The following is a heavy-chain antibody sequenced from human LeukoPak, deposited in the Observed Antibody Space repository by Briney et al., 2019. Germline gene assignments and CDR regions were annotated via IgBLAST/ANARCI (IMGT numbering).Heavy chain of an antibody. CDR2: ISGSGGST. CDR3: AKDWKQWLVPTRPPLREYYYYYMDV. D-gene: IGHD6-19*01. J-gene: IGHJ6*03. Sequence: HPGGSLRLSCAASGFTFSSYAMSWVRQAPGKGLEWVSAISGSGGSTYYADSVKGRFTISRDNSKNTLYLQMNSLRAEDTAVYYCAKDWKQWLVPTRPPLREYYYYYMDVWGKGTTVTVSS. CDR1: GFTFSSYA. V-gene: IGHV3-23*01.